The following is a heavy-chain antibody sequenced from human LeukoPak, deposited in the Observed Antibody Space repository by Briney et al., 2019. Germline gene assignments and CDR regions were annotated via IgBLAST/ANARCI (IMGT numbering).Heavy chain of an antibody. Sequence: ASVKVSCRASGYTFTSYYMHWMRQAPGQGLEWMGIINPSGGSTSYAQKFQGRVTMTRDTSTSTVYMELSSLRSEDTAVYYCARDGIWSPYCTNGVCYPDYWGQGTLVTVSS. J-gene: IGHJ4*02. CDR1: GYTFTSYY. D-gene: IGHD2-8*01. V-gene: IGHV1-46*01. CDR2: INPSGGST. CDR3: ARDGIWSPYCTNGVCYPDY.